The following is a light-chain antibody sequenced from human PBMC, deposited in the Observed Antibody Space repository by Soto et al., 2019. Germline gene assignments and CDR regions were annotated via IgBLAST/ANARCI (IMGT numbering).Light chain of an antibody. CDR2: GNS. V-gene: IGLV1-40*01. J-gene: IGLJ2*01. CDR1: SSNIGAGYD. Sequence: QSVLTQPPSVSGAPGQRVTISCTGSSSNIGAGYDVHWYQQLPGTAPKLLIYGNSNRPSGVPDRFSGSKSGTSASLAITGXXAXXXXXXXXQSYDSSLSVYVVFGGGTKVTVL. CDR3: QSYDSSLSVYVV.